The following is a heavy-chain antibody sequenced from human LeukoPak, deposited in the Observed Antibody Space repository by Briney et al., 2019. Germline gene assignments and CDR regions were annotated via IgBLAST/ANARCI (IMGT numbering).Heavy chain of an antibody. Sequence: GASVKVSCKASGYTFTSYYMHWVRQAPGQGLEWMGIINPSGGSTSYAQKFQGRVTMTRDMSTSTVYMELNSLRAEDTAVYYCARGFSGRNWNSLAAANWFDPWGQGTLVTVSS. D-gene: IGHD1-7*01. CDR2: INPSGGST. J-gene: IGHJ5*02. V-gene: IGHV1-46*01. CDR3: ARGFSGRNWNSLAAANWFDP. CDR1: GYTFTSYY.